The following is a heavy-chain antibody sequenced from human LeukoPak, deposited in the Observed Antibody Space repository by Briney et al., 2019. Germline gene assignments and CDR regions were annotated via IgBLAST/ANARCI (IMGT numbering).Heavy chain of an antibody. CDR1: GYTFTSYG. J-gene: IGHJ6*02. V-gene: IGHV1-18*01. CDR3: ARDEQLGLYYYGMDV. Sequence: ASVKVSCKASGYTFTSYGTSWVRQAPGQGLEWMGWISAYNGNTNYAQKLQGRVTMTTDTSTSTAYMELRSLRSDDTAVYYCARDEQLGLYYYGMDVWGQGTTVTVSS. CDR2: ISAYNGNT. D-gene: IGHD6-6*01.